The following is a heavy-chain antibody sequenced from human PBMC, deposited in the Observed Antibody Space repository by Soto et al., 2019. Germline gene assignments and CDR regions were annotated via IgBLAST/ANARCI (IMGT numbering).Heavy chain of an antibody. CDR3: ARVGPWVPYYYDSSPYNFENWFDP. D-gene: IGHD3-22*01. Sequence: PSETLSITCALSVYSISSGYYWGWLRQPPVKGLQCIGSIYHGGSTYYNPSLNSRVTLSIDMTNNHVSLILNSVTAADTAVYYCARVGPWVPYYYDSSPYNFENWFDPWGQGTLVTVSS. V-gene: IGHV4-38-2*01. CDR1: VYSISSGYY. J-gene: IGHJ5*02. CDR2: IYHGGST.